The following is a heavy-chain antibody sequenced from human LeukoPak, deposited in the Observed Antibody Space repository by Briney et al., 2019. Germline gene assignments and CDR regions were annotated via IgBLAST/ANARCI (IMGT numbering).Heavy chain of an antibody. CDR2: ISSRSSTM. Sequence: GGSLRLSCAASGFNFSSYSMNWVRQAPGKGLEWISYISSRSSTMYYADSVKGRLTIPRDNAKNSLYLQMSSLRGEDTAVYYCARDGEQRRGDWGQGTLVTVAS. CDR1: GFNFSSYS. D-gene: IGHD6-25*01. CDR3: ARDGEQRRGD. J-gene: IGHJ4*02. V-gene: IGHV3-48*01.